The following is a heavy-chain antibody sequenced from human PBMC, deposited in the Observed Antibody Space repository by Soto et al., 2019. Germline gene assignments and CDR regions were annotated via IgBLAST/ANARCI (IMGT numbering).Heavy chain of an antibody. CDR3: ARGVTPIDY. V-gene: IGHV1-18*01. J-gene: IGHJ4*02. Sequence: QVQLVQSGAEVKKPGASVKVSCKASGYTFTNFGISWVRQAPGQGLKWMGRISAYNGNTKYAQKFQGRVTMTTDTATGTAYMERRSLRSDDTAVYYCARGVTPIDYWGQGTLVTVS. D-gene: IGHD2-21*02. CDR2: ISAYNGNT. CDR1: GYTFTNFG.